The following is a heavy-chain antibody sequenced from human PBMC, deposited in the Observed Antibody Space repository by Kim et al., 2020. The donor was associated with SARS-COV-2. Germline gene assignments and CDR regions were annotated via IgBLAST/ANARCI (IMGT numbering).Heavy chain of an antibody. CDR2: INPNSGGT. D-gene: IGHD6-6*01. Sequence: ASVKVSCKASGYTFTGYYMHWVRQAPGQRLEWMGWINPNSGGTNYAQMFQGRVTMTRDTSISTAYMELSRLRSDDTAVYYCARVIRRNAFDIWGQGTMVTVSS. V-gene: IGHV1-2*02. CDR1: GYTFTGYY. CDR3: ARVIRRNAFDI. J-gene: IGHJ3*02.